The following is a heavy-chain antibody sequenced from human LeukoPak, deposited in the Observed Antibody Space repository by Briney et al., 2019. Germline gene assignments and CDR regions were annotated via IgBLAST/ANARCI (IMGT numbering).Heavy chain of an antibody. CDR2: IYYSGST. Sequence: SETLSLTCTVSGGSISSYYWSWIRQPPGKGLEWIGYIYYSGSTNYNPSLKSRVTISVDTSKNQFSLKLSSVTAADTAVYYCARAYDSIIVGATFFDYWGQGTLVTVSS. CDR1: GGSISSYY. CDR3: ARAYDSIIVGATFFDY. D-gene: IGHD1-26*01. V-gene: IGHV4-59*01. J-gene: IGHJ4*02.